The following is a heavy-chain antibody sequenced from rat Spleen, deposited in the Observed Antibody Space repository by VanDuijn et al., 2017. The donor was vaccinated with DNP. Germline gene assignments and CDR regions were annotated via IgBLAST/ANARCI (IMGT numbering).Heavy chain of an antibody. CDR1: GFTFSDYA. J-gene: IGHJ2*01. CDR3: TRSISGIRGYYLDY. CDR2: IIYDGSST. D-gene: IGHD1-4*01. V-gene: IGHV5-17*01. Sequence: EVQLVESGGGLVQPGNSLKLSCAASGFTFSDYAMAWVRQSPKKGLEWVATIIYDGSSTYYRDSVKGRFTISRDNAKNTLYLQMDSLRSEDTATYYCTRSISGIRGYYLDYWGQGVMVTVSS.